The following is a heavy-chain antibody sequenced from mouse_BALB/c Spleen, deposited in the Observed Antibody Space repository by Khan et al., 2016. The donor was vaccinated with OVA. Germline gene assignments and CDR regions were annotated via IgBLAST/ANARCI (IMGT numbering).Heavy chain of an antibody. CDR1: GYTFTDYY. CDR2: ITPGSGDT. CDR3: ARCDYCSYTFAY. D-gene: IGHD1-2*01. V-gene: IGHV1-77*01. Sequence: QIQLVQSGAELARPGASVKLSCKASGYTFTDYYINWVKQRPGQGLEWIGEITPGSGDTYYTEKFKGKATFTADTSSTTAYLQISSLKTEDTAIYCCARCDYCSYTFAYWGQGTLVTVSA. J-gene: IGHJ3*01.